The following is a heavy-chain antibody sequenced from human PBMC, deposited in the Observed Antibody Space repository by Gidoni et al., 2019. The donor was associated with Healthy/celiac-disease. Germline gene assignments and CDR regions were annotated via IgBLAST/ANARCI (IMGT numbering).Heavy chain of an antibody. CDR1: GDTFTSYG. Sequence: QVQLVQSGAEVKKPGASVKVSCKASGDTFTSYGISWVRQAPGQGLEWMGWSSAYNGNTNSAQKLQGRVTMTTDTSTSTAYMELRSLRSDDTAVYYCARHNSGSYRSSDAFDIWGQGTMVTVSS. V-gene: IGHV1-18*01. CDR2: SSAYNGNT. J-gene: IGHJ3*02. D-gene: IGHD1-26*01. CDR3: ARHNSGSYRSSDAFDI.